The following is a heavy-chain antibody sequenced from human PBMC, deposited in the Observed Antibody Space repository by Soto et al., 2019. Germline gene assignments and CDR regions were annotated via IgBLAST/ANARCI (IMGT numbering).Heavy chain of an antibody. CDR3: TRDRPPGIAAAGGGEYYYYGMDV. Sequence: PGGSLRLSCTASGFTFGDYAMSWFRQAPGKGLEWVGFIRSKAYGGTTEYAASVKGRFTISRDDSKSIAYLQMNSLKTEGTAVYYCTRDRPPGIAAAGGGEYYYYGMDVWGQGTTVTVSS. CDR1: GFTFGDYA. J-gene: IGHJ6*02. D-gene: IGHD6-13*01. V-gene: IGHV3-49*03. CDR2: IRSKAYGGTT.